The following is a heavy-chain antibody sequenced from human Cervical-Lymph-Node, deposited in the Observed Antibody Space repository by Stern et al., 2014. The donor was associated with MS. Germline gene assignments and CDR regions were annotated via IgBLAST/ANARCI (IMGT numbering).Heavy chain of an antibody. J-gene: IGHJ4*02. V-gene: IGHV4-61*01. Sequence: QVQLQESGPGLVKPSETLSLTCTVSGGYVNNGKYYWAWIRQSPGKGLEWIGHVYHIGRAIYNPSLKSRVTLSVDTSKDQFSLKLNSVTAADTAVYYCARVFRVIVPAAVVLGYFDSWGQGALVTVSS. CDR3: ARVFRVIVPAAVVLGYFDS. CDR1: GGYVNNGKYY. D-gene: IGHD2-2*01. CDR2: VYHIGRA.